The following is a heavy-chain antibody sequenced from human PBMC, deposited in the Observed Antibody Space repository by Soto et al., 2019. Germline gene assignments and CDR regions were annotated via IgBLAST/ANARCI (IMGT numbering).Heavy chain of an antibody. J-gene: IGHJ3*02. CDR2: INRNGGSP. CDR1: GFTFDEYG. V-gene: IGHV3-20*04. CDR3: ARQGRDAFDI. Sequence: EVQLVESGGGVVRPGGSLRVSCAASGFTFDEYGMSWVRQGPGKGLEWVSGINRNGGSPGYADSVQVRFSISRDNAKKSLYLQMNSLRVEDTALYYCARQGRDAFDIWGQGTMVTVSS.